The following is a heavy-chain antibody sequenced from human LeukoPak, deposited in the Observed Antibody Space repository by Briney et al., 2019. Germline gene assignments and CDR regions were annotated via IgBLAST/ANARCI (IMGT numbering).Heavy chain of an antibody. V-gene: IGHV4-30-2*01. D-gene: IGHD6-19*01. CDR3: ARVAVTVTYYFDY. CDR1: GGSISSGDYY. J-gene: IGHJ4*02. Sequence: SETLSLTCTVSGGSISSGDYYWSWTRQPPGKGLEWIGYIYHGGSTYYNPSLKSRVTISVDRSKNQFSLKLSSVTAADTAVYYCARVAVTVTYYFDYWGQGTLVTVSS. CDR2: IYHGGST.